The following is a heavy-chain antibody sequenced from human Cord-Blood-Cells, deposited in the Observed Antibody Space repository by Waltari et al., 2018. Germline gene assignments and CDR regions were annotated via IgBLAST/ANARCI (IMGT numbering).Heavy chain of an antibody. CDR3: AVTVTNWFDP. Sequence: QLQLQESGPGLVKPSETLSLTCTVSGGSISSSSYYWGGIRQPPGKGLEWIGSIYYSGGTYYNPSLKRRFTISVDTSKNQFSLKLSSVTAADTAVYYCAVTVTNWFDPWGQGTLVTVSS. CDR1: GGSISSSSYY. J-gene: IGHJ5*02. V-gene: IGHV4-39*01. D-gene: IGHD4-17*01. CDR2: IYYSGGT.